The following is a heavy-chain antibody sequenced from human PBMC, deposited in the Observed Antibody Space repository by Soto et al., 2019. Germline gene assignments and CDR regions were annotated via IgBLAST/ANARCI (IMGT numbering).Heavy chain of an antibody. J-gene: IGHJ4*02. CDR2: IWYDGSNK. CDR1: GFTFSSYG. D-gene: IGHD1-1*01. Sequence: GGSLRLSCAASGFTFSSYGMHWVRQAPGKGLEWVAVIWYDGSNKYYADSVKGRFTISRDNSKNTLYLQMNSLRAEDTAVYYCARDQRYVGSIDYWGQGTLVTVSS. CDR3: ARDQRYVGSIDY. V-gene: IGHV3-33*01.